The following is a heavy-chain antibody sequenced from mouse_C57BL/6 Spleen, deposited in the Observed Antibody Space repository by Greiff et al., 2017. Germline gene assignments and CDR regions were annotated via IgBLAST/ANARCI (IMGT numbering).Heavy chain of an antibody. CDR3: APIYYDYDGFAY. Sequence: EVKLVESGPELVKPGASVKISCKASGYSFTDYNMNWVKQSNGKSLEWIGVINPNYGTTSYNQKFKGKATLTVDQSSSTAYMQLNSLTFEDSAVDYCAPIYYDYDGFAYWGQGTLVTVSA. J-gene: IGHJ3*01. D-gene: IGHD2-4*01. V-gene: IGHV1-39*01. CDR1: GYSFTDYN. CDR2: INPNYGTT.